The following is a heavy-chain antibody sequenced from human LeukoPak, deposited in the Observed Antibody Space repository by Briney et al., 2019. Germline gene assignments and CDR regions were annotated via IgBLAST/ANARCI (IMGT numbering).Heavy chain of an antibody. Sequence: GGPLRLSCAASGFTFSSYGMSWVRQAPGKGLEWVSAISGSGGSTYYADSVEGRFTISRDNSKNTLYLLMNSLRAEDTAVYYCAIRKSGNAIDYWGQGTLVTASS. J-gene: IGHJ4*02. D-gene: IGHD5-12*01. V-gene: IGHV3-23*01. CDR3: AIRKSGNAIDY. CDR1: GFTFSSYG. CDR2: ISGSGGST.